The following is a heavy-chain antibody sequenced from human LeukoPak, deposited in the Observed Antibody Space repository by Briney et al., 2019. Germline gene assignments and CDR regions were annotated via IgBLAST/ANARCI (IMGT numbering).Heavy chain of an antibody. CDR1: GFTFSNHP. CDR2: ISGSGGST. J-gene: IGHJ4*02. Sequence: PGGSLRLSCAASGFTFSNHPFHWVRQAPGKGLEWVSAISGSGGSTYYADSVKGRFTISRDNSKNTLYLQMNSLRAEDTAVYYCAKRVLRFGELLYDYWGQGTLVTVSS. D-gene: IGHD3-10*01. CDR3: AKRVLRFGELLYDY. V-gene: IGHV3-23*01.